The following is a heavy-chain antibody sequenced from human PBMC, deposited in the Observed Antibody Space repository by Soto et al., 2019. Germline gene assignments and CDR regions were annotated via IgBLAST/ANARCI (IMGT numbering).Heavy chain of an antibody. J-gene: IGHJ6*02. D-gene: IGHD6-19*01. CDR1: GGSIDSGDYY. CDR3: AREANQAIAVSYYYYGMDV. Sequence: PSETLSLTCTVSGGSIDSGDYYWSWIRQPAGKGLEWIGRIYTSGSTNYNPSLKSRVTMSVETSKNQFSLKLSSVTAADTAVYYCAREANQAIAVSYYYYGMDVWGQGTTVTVSS. V-gene: IGHV4-61*02. CDR2: IYTSGST.